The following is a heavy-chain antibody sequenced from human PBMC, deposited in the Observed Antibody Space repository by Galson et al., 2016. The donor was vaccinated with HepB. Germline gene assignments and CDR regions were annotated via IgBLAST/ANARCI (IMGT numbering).Heavy chain of an antibody. CDR3: ARKWGGFDS. D-gene: IGHD3-16*01. Sequence: SCKVSGGTFSNYGINWVRQAPGQGLEWVGRIVPVLGALNYAQKFQGRVTITADKSTSTAYLELSSLKSEDTAMYYCARKWGGFDSWGQGTLVTVSS. V-gene: IGHV1-69*04. CDR2: IVPVLGAL. J-gene: IGHJ5*01. CDR1: GGTFSNYG.